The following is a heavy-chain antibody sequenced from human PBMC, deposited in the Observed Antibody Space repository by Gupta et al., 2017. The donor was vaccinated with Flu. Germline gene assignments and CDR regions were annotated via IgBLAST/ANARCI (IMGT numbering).Heavy chain of an antibody. CDR2: ITSGGST. Sequence: EVQLLESGGGLVQPGGSLRLSCEASVFTFSSYAMSWVRQAPGKGLQWVSGITSGGSTYYADSVKGRFTISRDNSKNTLYLQMNSLRAEDTAVYYCAKDVRGAAAGGGHYFDYWGQGTLVTVSS. CDR3: AKDVRGAAAGGGHYFDY. CDR1: VFTFSSYA. J-gene: IGHJ4*02. D-gene: IGHD6-13*01. V-gene: IGHV3-23*01.